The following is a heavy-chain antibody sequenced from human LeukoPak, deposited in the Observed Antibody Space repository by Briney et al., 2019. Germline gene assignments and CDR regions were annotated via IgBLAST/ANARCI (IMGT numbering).Heavy chain of an antibody. Sequence: SETLSLTCTVSAGSISSDYWSWIRQPPGKVLEWIGYIYYSGSTNYNPSLKSRVTISVDTSKNQFSLKLSSVTAADTAVYYCARHSTTWTPFDYWGQGTLVTVSS. CDR2: IYYSGST. CDR3: ARHSTTWTPFDY. V-gene: IGHV4-59*08. CDR1: AGSISSDY. D-gene: IGHD2/OR15-2a*01. J-gene: IGHJ4*02.